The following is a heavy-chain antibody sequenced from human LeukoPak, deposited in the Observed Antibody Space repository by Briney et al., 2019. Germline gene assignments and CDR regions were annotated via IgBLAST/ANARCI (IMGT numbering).Heavy chain of an antibody. J-gene: IGHJ4*02. D-gene: IGHD3-22*01. CDR2: IWYDGSNK. CDR1: GFTFSDYG. CDR3: ARGVDYYENSGTIDY. Sequence: PGKSLRLSSTASGFTFSDYGMHWVRQPPGKGLEWVAIIWYDGSNKKYEDSVKGRFTISRDNSKNTLYLQMNSLRAEDTAVYYCARGVDYYENSGTIDYWGQGTLVTVSS. V-gene: IGHV3-33*01.